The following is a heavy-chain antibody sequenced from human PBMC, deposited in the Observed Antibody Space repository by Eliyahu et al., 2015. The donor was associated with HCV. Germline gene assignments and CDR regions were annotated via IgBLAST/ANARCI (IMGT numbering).Heavy chain of an antibody. CDR2: TFYRSKWSY. D-gene: IGHD4-11*01. J-gene: IGHJ4*02. CDR1: GXSVSSNSAA. CDR3: AREDYSDSFPNFDL. Sequence: QVQLQQSGPGLVKPSQTLSLTCAISGXSVSSNSAAWTWIRQSPRRGLEWLGRTFYRSKWSYDYSLSVKSRIAINPDTSKNLLSLQLNSVTPEDTAVYYCAREDYSDSFPNFDLWGQGVQVTVSS. V-gene: IGHV6-1*01.